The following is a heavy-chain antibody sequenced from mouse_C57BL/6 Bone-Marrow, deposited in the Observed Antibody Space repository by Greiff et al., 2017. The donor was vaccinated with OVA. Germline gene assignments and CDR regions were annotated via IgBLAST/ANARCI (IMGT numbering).Heavy chain of an antibody. CDR2: IDPANGNT. J-gene: IGHJ4*01. CDR3: ARSRSTVVATDYYAMDY. V-gene: IGHV14-3*01. Sequence: EVKLVESVAELVRPGASVKLSCTASGFNIKNTYMHWVKQRPEQGLEWIGRIDPANGNTKYAPKFQGKATITADTSSNTAYLQLSSLTSEDTAIYYCARSRSTVVATDYYAMDYWGQGTSVTVSS. CDR1: GFNIKNTY. D-gene: IGHD1-1*01.